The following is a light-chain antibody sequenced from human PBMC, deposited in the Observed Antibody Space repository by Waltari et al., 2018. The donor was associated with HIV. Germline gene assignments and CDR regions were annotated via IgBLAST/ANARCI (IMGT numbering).Light chain of an antibody. Sequence: DIQMTQSPSTLSASVGDRVTITCRASQSINSWLAWYQQKPGKAPNVLIYKASSLQSGVPSRFSGRGSGTEFTLTISSLQPDDFATYFCQQYNVYPYSFGQGTKLEIK. V-gene: IGKV1-5*03. CDR2: KAS. CDR1: QSINSW. CDR3: QQYNVYPYS. J-gene: IGKJ2*03.